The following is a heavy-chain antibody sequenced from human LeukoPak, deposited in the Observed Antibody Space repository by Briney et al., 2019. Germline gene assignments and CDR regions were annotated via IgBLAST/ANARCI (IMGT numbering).Heavy chain of an antibody. J-gene: IGHJ4*02. CDR2: IGGSGVTT. CDR3: AKYGDYGGNSFDY. Sequence: GGSLRLSCAASGFTFSSYAMSWVRQAPGKGLEWASAIGGSGVTTYYADSVKGRFTISRDNSKNTLYLQMNSLRAEDTAIYYCAKYGDYGGNSFDYWGQGTLVTVSS. D-gene: IGHD4-17*01. CDR1: GFTFSSYA. V-gene: IGHV3-23*01.